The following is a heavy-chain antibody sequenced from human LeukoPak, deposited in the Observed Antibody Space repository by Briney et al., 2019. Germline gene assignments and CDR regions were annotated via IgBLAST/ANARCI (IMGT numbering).Heavy chain of an antibody. CDR3: AKESYYYDSSGYSRGAFDI. D-gene: IGHD3-22*01. CDR1: GFTFSSYA. J-gene: IGHJ3*02. Sequence: PGGSLRLSCVASGFTFSSYAMSWVRQAPGKGLEWVSAISGSGGSTYFADSVKGRFTISRDNSKNTLYLQMNSLRAEDTAVYYCAKESYYYDSSGYSRGAFDIWGQGTMVTVSS. CDR2: ISGSGGST. V-gene: IGHV3-23*01.